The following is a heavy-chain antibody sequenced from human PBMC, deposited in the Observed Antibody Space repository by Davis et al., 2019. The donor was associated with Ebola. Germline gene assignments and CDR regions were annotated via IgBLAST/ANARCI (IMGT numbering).Heavy chain of an antibody. CDR1: GFTFSSYG. CDR2: ISYDGSNK. D-gene: IGHD3-16*02. Sequence: GESLKISCAASGFTFSSYGMHWVRQAPGKGLEWVAVISYDGSNKYYADSVKGRFTISRDNSKNTLYLQMNSLKAEDTAVYYCAKDQSLGYWGQGTLVTVSS. CDR3: AKDQSLGY. J-gene: IGHJ4*02. V-gene: IGHV3-30*18.